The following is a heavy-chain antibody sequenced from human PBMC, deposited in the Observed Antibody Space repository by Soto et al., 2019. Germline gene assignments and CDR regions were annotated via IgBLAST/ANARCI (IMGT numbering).Heavy chain of an antibody. J-gene: IGHJ3*02. Sequence: EVQLVESGGGLVQPGGSLRLSCAASGFTFSSYWMHWVRQASGKGPVWVSRINSDGSTTGYAASVKGRFTLSRDNAKNTLYLQMNRLRAEDTAVYYCAVIPRPGDGFDIWGQGTMVTVSS. D-gene: IGHD2-21*01. CDR3: AVIPRPGDGFDI. V-gene: IGHV3-74*01. CDR1: GFTFSSYW. CDR2: INSDGSTT.